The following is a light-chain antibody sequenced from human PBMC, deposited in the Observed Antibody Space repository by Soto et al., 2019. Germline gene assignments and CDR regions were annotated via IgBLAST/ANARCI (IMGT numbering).Light chain of an antibody. CDR1: QSISNW. J-gene: IGKJ1*01. V-gene: IGKV1-5*01. CDR2: DAS. Sequence: ESQMTQSPSSLSASVGDRVTITCRASQSISNWLAWYQQKPGKAPNLLIYDASSLESGVPSRFSGSGFGTEFTLTISSLQPDGFATYSCQQYNSYSTFGQGTKVDIK. CDR3: QQYNSYST.